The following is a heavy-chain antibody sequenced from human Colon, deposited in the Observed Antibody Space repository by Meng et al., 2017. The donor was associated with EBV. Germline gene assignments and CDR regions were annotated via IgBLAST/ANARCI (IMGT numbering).Heavy chain of an antibody. J-gene: IGHJ4*02. CDR1: GFTFSDSG. CDR3: ARGSVPLFDY. CDR2: ISYSGTYT. V-gene: IGHV3-21*01. D-gene: IGHD6-6*01. Sequence: DVQLVESGGGLVKPGVSLRLSCATSGFTFSDSGVNWVRQAPGKGLEWVASISYSGTYTYYADSVKGRFTISRDNAKNSLYLQMNSLRAEDTAVYYCARGSVPLFDYWGQGTLVTVAS.